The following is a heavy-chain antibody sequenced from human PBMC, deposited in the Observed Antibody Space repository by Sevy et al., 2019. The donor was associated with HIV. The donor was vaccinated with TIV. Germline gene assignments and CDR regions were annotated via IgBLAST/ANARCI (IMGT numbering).Heavy chain of an antibody. V-gene: IGHV3-23*01. CDR3: ARKYDSSGYFDY. CDR1: GFTFSRYG. Sequence: GGSLRLSCAASGFTFSRYGMNWVRQAPGKGLEWVSGISRSGGSGDKTNYADSVKGRFTISRDDSKNSLYLQLNSLRAEDTAIYYCARKYDSSGYFDYWGQGALVTVSS. CDR2: ISRSGGSGDKT. J-gene: IGHJ4*02. D-gene: IGHD3-22*01.